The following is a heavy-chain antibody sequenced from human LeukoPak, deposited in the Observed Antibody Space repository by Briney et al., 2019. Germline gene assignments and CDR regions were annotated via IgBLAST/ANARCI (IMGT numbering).Heavy chain of an antibody. CDR2: ISGSGSTI. D-gene: IGHD2-15*01. CDR1: GFTFSDYY. V-gene: IGHV3-11*04. CDR3: ARVHCSGGSCYLPYY. J-gene: IGHJ4*02. Sequence: PGGSLRLSCAASGFTFSDYYMSWIRQAPGKGLEWVSYISGSGSTIYYADSVKGRFTISRDNSKNTLYLQMNSLRAEDTAVYYCARVHCSGGSCYLPYYWGQGTLVTVSS.